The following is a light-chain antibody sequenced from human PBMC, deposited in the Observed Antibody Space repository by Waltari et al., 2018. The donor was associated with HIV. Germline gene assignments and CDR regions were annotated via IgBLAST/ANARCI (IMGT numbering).Light chain of an antibody. CDR1: QSVSSN. CDR3: QQYNSWPPLS. CDR2: RVS. V-gene: IGKV3-15*01. J-gene: IGKJ4*01. Sequence: EIVMTQSPATLSVSPGDRATLSCRASQSVSSNLAWYQQKPGQAPRLLIYRVSTRATGIPARFSGSGSGTEFTLTISSLQSEDFAVYYCQQYNSWPPLSFGGGTKVGIK.